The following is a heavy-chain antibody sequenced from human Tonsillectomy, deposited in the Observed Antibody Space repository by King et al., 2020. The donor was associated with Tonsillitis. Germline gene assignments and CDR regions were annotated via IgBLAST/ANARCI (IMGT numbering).Heavy chain of an antibody. V-gene: IGHV3-21*01. J-gene: IGHJ4*02. CDR3: ARELNEAFDY. CDR1: GFTFSNYS. Sequence: QLVQSGGGLVKPGGSLRLSCAASGFTFSNYSMNWVRQAPGKGLEWVSSMSSCSSYIYYADSVKGRFTISRDNTKNSLYLKMNSLRAEDTAVYYCARELNEAFDYWGQGTLVSVSS. CDR2: MSSCSSYI.